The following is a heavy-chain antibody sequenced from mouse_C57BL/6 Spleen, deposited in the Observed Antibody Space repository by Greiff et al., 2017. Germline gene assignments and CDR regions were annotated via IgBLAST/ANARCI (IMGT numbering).Heavy chain of an antibody. J-gene: IGHJ1*03. CDR2: IDPSDSYT. CDR1: GYNFTSYW. D-gene: IGHD2-5*01. Sequence: VQLQQPGAELVKPGASVKLSCKASGYNFTSYWMQWVKQRPGQGLEWIGEIDPSDSYTNYNQKFKGKATLTVDTSSSTAYMQLSSLTSEDSAVYYCASYSNHWYFDVWGTGTTVTVSS. V-gene: IGHV1-50*01. CDR3: ASYSNHWYFDV.